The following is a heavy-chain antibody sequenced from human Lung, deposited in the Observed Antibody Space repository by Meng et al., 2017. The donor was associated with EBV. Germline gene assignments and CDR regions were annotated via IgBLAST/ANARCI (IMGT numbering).Heavy chain of an antibody. J-gene: IGHJ4*02. CDR1: GDSVASNRAA. Sequence: VQPQQRGHARVKPPQTLSPTCAIPGDSVASNRAAWNWIRQSPSRGLEWLGRTNYRSKWYNDYAVSVKGRIAINPDTSKNQFFLQLNSVTPEDTAVYYCTRDYGTSRPFEYWGQGILVTGSS. D-gene: IGHD1/OR15-1a*01. CDR2: TNYRSKWYN. CDR3: TRDYGTSRPFEY. V-gene: IGHV6-1*01.